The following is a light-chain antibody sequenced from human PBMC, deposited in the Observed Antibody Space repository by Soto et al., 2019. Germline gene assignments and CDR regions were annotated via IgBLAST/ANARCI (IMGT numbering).Light chain of an antibody. CDR2: KIS. J-gene: IGKJ2*01. Sequence: DIVMTQTPLSSPVTLGQPASISCRSSQSLVHGDGNTYLSWLQQRPGQPPRLLIYKISKRSSRVPDRFSGSEAGIDFTLKISKVEAEDVGFYYCMQATQFPGTFGQGTRLEIK. V-gene: IGKV2-24*01. CDR1: QSLVHGDGNTY. CDR3: MQATQFPGT.